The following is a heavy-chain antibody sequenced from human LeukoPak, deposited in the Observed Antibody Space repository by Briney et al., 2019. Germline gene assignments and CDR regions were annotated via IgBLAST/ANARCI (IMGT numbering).Heavy chain of an antibody. Sequence: SETLSLTCAVSGYSISSHYFWGWIQQPPGKGLEWIGSIDHSGTTYYNPSLKSRVTISVDTPKNQLSLKLSSVTASDTAVYYCARVKVGTTSGFDSWGQGTLVTVSS. CDR2: IDHSGTT. CDR1: GYSISSHYF. D-gene: IGHD1-26*01. J-gene: IGHJ4*02. CDR3: ARVKVGTTSGFDS. V-gene: IGHV4-38-2*01.